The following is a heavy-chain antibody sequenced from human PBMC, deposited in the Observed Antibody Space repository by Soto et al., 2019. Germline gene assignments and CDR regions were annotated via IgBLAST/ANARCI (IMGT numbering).Heavy chain of an antibody. CDR1: GYTFTSYD. J-gene: IGHJ5*02. D-gene: IGHD5-12*01. CDR2: MNPNSGNT. Sequence: ASVKVSCKASGYTFTSYDINWVRQATGQGLEWMGWMNPNSGNTGYAQKFQGRVTMTRNTSISTAYMELSSLRSEDTAVYYCARGGYSGYDLANWFDPWGQGTPVTVSS. CDR3: ARGGYSGYDLANWFDP. V-gene: IGHV1-8*01.